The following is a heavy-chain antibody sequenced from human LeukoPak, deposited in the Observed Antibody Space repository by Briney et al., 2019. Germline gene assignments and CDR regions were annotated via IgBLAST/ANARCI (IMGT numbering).Heavy chain of an antibody. CDR2: IKEDGTLA. J-gene: IGHJ4*02. CDR3: VRDGYNQNRFDF. D-gene: IGHD3-22*01. Sequence: GGSLRLSCAASGFTFSSYSMNWVRQAPGKGLEWVANIKEDGTLAYYADSVTGRFSISRDNTKNSLYLQMNGLRAEDTAVYFCVRDGYNQNRFDFWGQGILVTVSS. CDR1: GFTFSSYS. V-gene: IGHV3-7*03.